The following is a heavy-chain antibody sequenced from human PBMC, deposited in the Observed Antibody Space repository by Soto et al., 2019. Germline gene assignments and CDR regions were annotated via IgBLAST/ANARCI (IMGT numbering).Heavy chain of an antibody. CDR1: GYTFTSYG. J-gene: IGHJ6*02. V-gene: IGHV1-18*01. Sequence: QVQLVQSGAEVKKPGASVKVSCKASGYTFTSYGISWVRQAPGQGLEWMGWISGYNGNTNYAHKVQGRVTMTTDISTSTAYMELRSLRSDDTAVYYCARDGYCISTTCYVGGGFGMDVWGQGTTVTVSS. CDR3: ARDGYCISTTCYVGGGFGMDV. CDR2: ISGYNGNT. D-gene: IGHD2-2*01.